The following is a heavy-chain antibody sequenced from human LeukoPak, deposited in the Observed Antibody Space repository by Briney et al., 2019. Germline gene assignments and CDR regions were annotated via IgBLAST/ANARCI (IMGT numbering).Heavy chain of an antibody. Sequence: WGSLRLSCSVSGGSISSYYWAWIWQPPGKGLEWIGFIYYTGIISHNPSLESRVTMSVDTYDNQFSLRLNSVSAADTAVYYCARLYSSGWRSNYYFDYWGQGTVVTVPS. V-gene: IGHV4-59*08. CDR2: IYYTGII. J-gene: IGHJ4*02. CDR1: GGSISSYY. D-gene: IGHD6-19*01. CDR3: ARLYSSGWRSNYYFDY.